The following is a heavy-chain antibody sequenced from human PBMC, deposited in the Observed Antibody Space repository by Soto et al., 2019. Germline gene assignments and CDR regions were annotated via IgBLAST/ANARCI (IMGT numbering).Heavy chain of an antibody. Sequence: SETLSLACTVSGGSTSSDNYWSWIRQPPGKGLEWIGHIYYSGNTDYNPSLKSRLAISIDTSKNQFSLKLSSVTAADTAVYFCAREGGESSDGLYYFDYWGQGSLATVS. V-gene: IGHV4-30-4*01. CDR2: IYYSGNT. D-gene: IGHD3-16*01. J-gene: IGHJ4*02. CDR1: GGSTSSDNY. CDR3: AREGGESSDGLYYFDY.